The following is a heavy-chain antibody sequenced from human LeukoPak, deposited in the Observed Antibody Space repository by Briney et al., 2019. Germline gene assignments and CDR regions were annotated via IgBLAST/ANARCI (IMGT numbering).Heavy chain of an antibody. Sequence: PGGPLRLSCAASGFTFSSYAMSWLHQAPRKRLEFVSGIGGSGGSTFYADSIDSVKGRITISRDNSKNTMYLQMNNLTAEDTAVYYCAKGGVAGLSPPDYWGQGTLVTVSS. CDR2: IGGSGGST. J-gene: IGHJ4*02. V-gene: IGHV3-23*01. CDR1: GFTFSSYA. D-gene: IGHD6-19*01. CDR3: AKGGVAGLSPPDY.